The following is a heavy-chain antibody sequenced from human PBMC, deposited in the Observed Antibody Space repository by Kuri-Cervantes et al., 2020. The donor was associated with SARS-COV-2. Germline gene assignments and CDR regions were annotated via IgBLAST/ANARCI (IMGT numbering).Heavy chain of an antibody. Sequence: GGSLRLSCEVSGFLFSASAIHWVRQGSGKGLEWVGRVRGKANNYATAYAASVKGRFTISRDDSKNMAYLQMNSLKTEDTAVYYCTKVENYGNAFDIWGQGTMVTVSS. D-gene: IGHD1-7*01. J-gene: IGHJ3*02. CDR3: TKVENYGNAFDI. CDR1: GFLFSASA. V-gene: IGHV3-73*01. CDR2: VRGKANNYAT.